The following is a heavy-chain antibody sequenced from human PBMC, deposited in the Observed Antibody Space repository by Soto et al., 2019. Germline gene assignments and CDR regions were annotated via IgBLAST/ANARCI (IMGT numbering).Heavy chain of an antibody. V-gene: IGHV1-46*01. Sequence: GASVKVSCKASGYTFTSYYIYWVRQALGQGLEWMGLINPDGGSTSNAHKFQGRVTMTRDTSTSAVYMELSSLRSEDTAVYYCAREYYDSSGYLDYCGQGTLVTVYS. J-gene: IGHJ4*02. D-gene: IGHD3-22*01. CDR3: AREYYDSSGYLDY. CDR2: INPDGGST. CDR1: GYTFTSYY.